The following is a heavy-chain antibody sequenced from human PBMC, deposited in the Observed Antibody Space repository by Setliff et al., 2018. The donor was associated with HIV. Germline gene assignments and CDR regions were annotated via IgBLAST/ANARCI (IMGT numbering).Heavy chain of an antibody. J-gene: IGHJ5*02. D-gene: IGHD5-12*01. CDR3: ARVATIKGGGWFDH. V-gene: IGHV1-69*02. Sequence: GASVKVSCKASGGTFSSYTISWVRQAPGQGLEWMGRIIPILGIANYAQKFQGRVTITADKSTSTAYMELSSLRSEDTAVYYCARVATIKGGGWFDHWGQGTLVTVSS. CDR2: IIPILGIA. CDR1: GGTFSSYT.